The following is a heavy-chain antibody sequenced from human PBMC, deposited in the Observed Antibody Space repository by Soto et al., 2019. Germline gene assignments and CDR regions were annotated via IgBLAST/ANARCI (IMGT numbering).Heavy chain of an antibody. CDR3: TTDTSGYSSSWPDY. V-gene: IGHV3-49*03. J-gene: IGHJ4*02. CDR2: IRSKTDGGTT. Sequence: SCTASGFTFADYAMSWFRQAPGKGLEWVGFIRSKTDGGTTDYAAPVKGRFTISRDDSKNTLYLQMNSLKTEDTAVYYCTTDTSGYSSSWPDYWGQGTLVTVSS. CDR1: GFTFADYA. D-gene: IGHD6-13*01.